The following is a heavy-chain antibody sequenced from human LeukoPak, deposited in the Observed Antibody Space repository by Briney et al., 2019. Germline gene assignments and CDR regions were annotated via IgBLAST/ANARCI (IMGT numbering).Heavy chain of an antibody. V-gene: IGHV1-69*13. Sequence: ASVKVSCKASGGTFSSYAINWVRQAPGQGLEWMGGIIPIFGTTHYAQKFQGGVTITADDSTSTAYMELSSLRSEGTAVYYCARDKENYSWFDPWGQGTLVTVSS. CDR1: GGTFSSYA. J-gene: IGHJ5*02. CDR3: ARDKENYSWFDP. CDR2: IIPIFGTT.